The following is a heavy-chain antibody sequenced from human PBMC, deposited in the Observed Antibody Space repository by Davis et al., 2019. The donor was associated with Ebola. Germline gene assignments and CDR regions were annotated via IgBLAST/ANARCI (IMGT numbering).Heavy chain of an antibody. CDR2: IWYDGSNK. J-gene: IGHJ2*01. V-gene: IGHV3-30*02. CDR3: AKDKTMATQYWYFDL. D-gene: IGHD4/OR15-4a*01. Sequence: GGSLRLSCAASGFTFSSYGIHWVRQAPGKGLEWVAVIWYDGSNKYYADSVKGRFTISRDNSKNTFYLQMNSLRAEDTALYYCAKDKTMATQYWYFDLWGRGTLVTVSS. CDR1: GFTFSSYG.